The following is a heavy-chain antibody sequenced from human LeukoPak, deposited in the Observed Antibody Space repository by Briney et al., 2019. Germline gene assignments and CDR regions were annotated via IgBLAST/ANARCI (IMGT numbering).Heavy chain of an antibody. V-gene: IGHV1-46*01. D-gene: IGHD3-22*01. CDR3: ARARPTMIVVVTTGSRPNWFDP. Sequence: GASVKVSCKASGYTFTSYYMHWGRHAPGQGLEWMGIINPSGGSTSYAQKFQGRVTMTRDMSTSTVYMELSSLRSEDTAVYYCARARPTMIVVVTTGSRPNWFDPWGQGTLVTVSS. J-gene: IGHJ5*02. CDR1: GYTFTSYY. CDR2: INPSGGST.